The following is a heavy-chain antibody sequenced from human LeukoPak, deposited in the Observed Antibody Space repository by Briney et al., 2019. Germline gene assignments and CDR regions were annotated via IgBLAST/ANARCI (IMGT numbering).Heavy chain of an antibody. CDR2: IRNDGRKK. Sequence: GGSLRLSCAASGFTFSSYGMHWVRQAPGKGLEWVAFIRNDGRKKYYGDSVKGRFTISRDNYKNTLSLQMSSLRSEDTALYYCAKDLNYGDLFDYWGQGTLVTVSS. CDR3: AKDLNYGDLFDY. CDR1: GFTFSSYG. D-gene: IGHD4-17*01. J-gene: IGHJ4*02. V-gene: IGHV3-30*02.